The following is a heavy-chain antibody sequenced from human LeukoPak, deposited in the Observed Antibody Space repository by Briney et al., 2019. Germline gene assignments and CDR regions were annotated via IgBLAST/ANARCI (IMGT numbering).Heavy chain of an antibody. CDR3: ARGDLVRGYYYMDV. CDR2: INPNSGGT. CDR1: GYTFTGYY. J-gene: IGHJ6*03. V-gene: IGHV1-2*02. D-gene: IGHD6-6*01. Sequence: ASVKVSCKASGYTFTGYYMHWVRQAPGQGLEWMGWINPNSGGTNYAQEFQGRVTMTRDTSISTAYMELTSLRSDGTAVYYCARGDLVRGYYYMDVWGKGTTVTVSS.